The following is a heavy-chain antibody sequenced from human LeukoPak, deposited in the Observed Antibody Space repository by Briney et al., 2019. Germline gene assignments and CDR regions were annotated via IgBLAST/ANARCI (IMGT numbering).Heavy chain of an antibody. V-gene: IGHV3-21*01. J-gene: IGHJ4*02. Sequence: GGSLRLSCTASGLTFSSYSMNWVRQAPGKGLEWVSSISSSSSYIYYADSVKGRFTISRDNAKNSLYLQMNSLRAEDTAVYYCARVAKIHYFDYWGQGTLVTVSS. CDR3: ARVAKIHYFDY. CDR1: GLTFSSYS. CDR2: ISSSSSYI.